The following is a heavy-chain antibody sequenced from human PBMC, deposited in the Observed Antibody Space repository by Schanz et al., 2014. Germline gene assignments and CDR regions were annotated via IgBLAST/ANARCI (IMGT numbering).Heavy chain of an antibody. CDR1: GFTFSSSS. J-gene: IGHJ4*02. Sequence: VQLVESGGGLVKPGGSLRLSCAASGFTFSSSSMNWVRQAPGKGLEWVSSIGSSSTYIFYSDSVKGRFTISRDNAKNSLYLQMNSLRAEDTAVYYCARGRSLGWCDYWGQGTLVTVSS. V-gene: IGHV3-21*02. CDR3: ARGRSLGWCDY. D-gene: IGHD2-21*01. CDR2: IGSSSTYI.